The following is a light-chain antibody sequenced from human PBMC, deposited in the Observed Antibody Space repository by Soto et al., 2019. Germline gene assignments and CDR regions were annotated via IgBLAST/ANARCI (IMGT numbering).Light chain of an antibody. CDR1: SSNIGAVFD. J-gene: IGLJ1*01. CDR3: QSYDSSLSGHV. Sequence: QSVLTQPPSVSGAPGQRVTIPCTGSSSNIGAVFDVHWYQQLPGTAPKLLIYDNSNRPSGVPDRFSGSKSGTSASVAITGLQAEDESDYYCQSYDSSLSGHVFGTGTKLTVL. CDR2: DNS. V-gene: IGLV1-40*01.